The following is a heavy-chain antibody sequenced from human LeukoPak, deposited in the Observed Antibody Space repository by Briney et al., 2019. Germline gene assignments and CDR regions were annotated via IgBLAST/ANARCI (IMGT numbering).Heavy chain of an antibody. Sequence: PGGSLRLSCAASGFTFSNYAIHWVRQAPGKGLEWVAVISYDGSNKYYADSVKGRFAISRDNSKNTLYLQMSSLRAGDTAVYYCAKAGHYGSGSYYSDYWGRGTLVTVSS. D-gene: IGHD3-10*01. CDR2: ISYDGSNK. V-gene: IGHV3-30*09. CDR1: GFTFSNYA. J-gene: IGHJ4*02. CDR3: AKAGHYGSGSYYSDY.